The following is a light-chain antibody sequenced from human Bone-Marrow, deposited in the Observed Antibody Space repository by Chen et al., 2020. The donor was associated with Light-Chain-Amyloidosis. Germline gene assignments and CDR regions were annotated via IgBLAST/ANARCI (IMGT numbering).Light chain of an antibody. V-gene: IGLV2-11*01. CDR2: DVL. Sequence: QSARPQPRSVSRSPGQSITLSCTGTTTDVGLHNYVSWYQQFPGKVPKLIIYDVLKRPPGVPDRFSGYKSGNTASLTISSLQAEDEADYYCCSLADTPTFVFGGGTRLTVL. CDR1: TTDVGLHNY. CDR3: CSLADTPTFV. J-gene: IGLJ2*01.